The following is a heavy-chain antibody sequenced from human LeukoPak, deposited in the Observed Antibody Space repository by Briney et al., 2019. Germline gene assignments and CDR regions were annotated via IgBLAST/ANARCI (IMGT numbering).Heavy chain of an antibody. D-gene: IGHD2-21*02. J-gene: IGHJ4*02. CDR3: ARATYCGGDCYRRAGIDY. Sequence: GASVKVSCKASGYTFTGYYMHWVRQAPGQGLEWMGWINPNSGGTNYAQKFQGRVTMTRGTSISTAYMELSRLRSDDTAVYYCARATYCGGDCYRRAGIDYWGQGTLVTVSS. CDR2: INPNSGGT. V-gene: IGHV1-2*02. CDR1: GYTFTGYY.